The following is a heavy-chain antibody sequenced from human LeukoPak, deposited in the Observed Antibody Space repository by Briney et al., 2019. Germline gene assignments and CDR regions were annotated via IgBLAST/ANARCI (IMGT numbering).Heavy chain of an antibody. Sequence: SETLSLTCTVSGGSIRSSYYYWGWIRQPPGKGLEWIGSIYDSGSTYYNPSLKSRVTISVDTSKNQFSLKLNSVTAADTAVYYCARADTSGPYYYYGMDVWGQGTTVTVSS. D-gene: IGHD3-22*01. CDR2: IYDSGST. CDR1: GGSIRSSYYY. CDR3: ARADTSGPYYYYGMDV. V-gene: IGHV4-39*07. J-gene: IGHJ6*02.